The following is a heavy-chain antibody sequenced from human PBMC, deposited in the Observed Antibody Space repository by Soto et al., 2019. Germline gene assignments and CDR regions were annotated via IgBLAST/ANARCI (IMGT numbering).Heavy chain of an antibody. D-gene: IGHD6-13*01. V-gene: IGHV1-8*01. CDR1: GYTFTSYD. J-gene: IGHJ4*02. CDR3: ARGWYSSSWQGGSGDY. Sequence: ASVKVSCKASGYTFTSYDINWVRQATGQGLEWMGWMNPNSGNTGYAQKFQGRVTMTRNTSISTAYMELSSLRSEDTAVYYCARGWYSSSWQGGSGDYWGQGTLVTVSS. CDR2: MNPNSGNT.